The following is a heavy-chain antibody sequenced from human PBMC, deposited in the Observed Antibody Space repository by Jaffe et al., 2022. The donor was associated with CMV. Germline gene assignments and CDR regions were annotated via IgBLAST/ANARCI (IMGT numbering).Heavy chain of an antibody. J-gene: IGHJ6*02. CDR2: INHSGST. D-gene: IGHD3-10*01. CDR3: ARVRSWPPLGIWFGESRGYYYGMDV. Sequence: QVQLQQWGAGLLKPSETLSLTCAVYGGSFSGYYWSWIRQPPGKGLEWIGEINHSGSTNYNPSLKSRVTISVDTSKNQFSLKLSSVTAADTAVYYCARVRSWPPLGIWFGESRGYYYGMDVWGQGTTVTVSS. V-gene: IGHV4-34*01. CDR1: GGSFSGYY.